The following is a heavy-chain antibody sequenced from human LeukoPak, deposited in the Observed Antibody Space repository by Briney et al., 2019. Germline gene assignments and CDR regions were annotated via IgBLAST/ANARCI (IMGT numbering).Heavy chain of an antibody. V-gene: IGHV3-13*04. J-gene: IGHJ4*02. Sequence: GGSLRLSCAASGFTFSRYAMYWVRQTTGKGLEWVSSISTAGETYYPGSVKGRFTISRENAKDSLYLQMNSLRVEDTAVYYCARAWYNTGWYSFDYWGQGTLVTVSS. CDR3: ARAWYNTGWYSFDY. D-gene: IGHD6-19*01. CDR2: ISTAGET. CDR1: GFTFSRYA.